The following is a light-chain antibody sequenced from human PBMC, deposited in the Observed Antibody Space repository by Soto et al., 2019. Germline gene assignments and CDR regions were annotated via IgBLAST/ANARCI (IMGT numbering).Light chain of an antibody. CDR3: QQANSFPIT. CDR1: QSISSW. V-gene: IGKV1-5*01. J-gene: IGKJ5*01. Sequence: NQMTQSPSTLSASVGDRVTITCRASQSISSWLAWYQQKPGKAPKLLIYDASSLESGVPSRFSGSGSGTDFTLTINSLQPEDFATYYCQQANSFPITFGQGTRLEIK. CDR2: DAS.